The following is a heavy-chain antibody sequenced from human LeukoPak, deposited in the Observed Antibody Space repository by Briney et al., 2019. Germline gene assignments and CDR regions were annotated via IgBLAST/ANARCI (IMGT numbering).Heavy chain of an antibody. J-gene: IGHJ4*02. Sequence: VASVKVSCKAFGYSLTNYYVHWVRQAPGQGLEWMGEINPSGGSTSYAQKFQGRITVTRETYTNTVYMDLSSLRSEDTATYYCARGAPTTRIGAGRFDYWGQGSLLTVSS. D-gene: IGHD5-12*01. CDR2: INPSGGST. V-gene: IGHV1-46*01. CDR1: GYSLTNYY. CDR3: ARGAPTTRIGAGRFDY.